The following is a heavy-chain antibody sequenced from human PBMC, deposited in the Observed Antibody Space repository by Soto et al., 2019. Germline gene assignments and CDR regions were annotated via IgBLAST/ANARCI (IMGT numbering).Heavy chain of an antibody. J-gene: IGHJ3*02. Sequence: QVQLVQSGAEVKKPGSSVKVSCKASGGTFSSYAISWVRQAPGQGLEWMGGIIPIFGTANYAQKFQGRVTITADESTSTAYMELSSLRSEDTAVYYCARALYCSGGSCYPRAFDIWGQGTMVTVSS. CDR1: GGTFSSYA. D-gene: IGHD2-15*01. CDR2: IIPIFGTA. CDR3: ARALYCSGGSCYPRAFDI. V-gene: IGHV1-69*01.